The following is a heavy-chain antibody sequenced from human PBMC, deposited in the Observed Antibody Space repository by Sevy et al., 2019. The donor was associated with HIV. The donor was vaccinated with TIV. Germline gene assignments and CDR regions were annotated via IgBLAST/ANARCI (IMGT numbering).Heavy chain of an antibody. CDR1: GDSISSYY. Sequence: SETLSLTCTVSGDSISSYYWSWMRQPPGKGLEWIGYIHYSGSTNYNPSLKSRVTISVDTSKSQFSLILTSVTAADTAVYFCARASGQSTSSRYFDFWGQGTLVTVSS. J-gene: IGHJ4*02. CDR2: IHYSGST. CDR3: ARASGQSTSSRYFDF. D-gene: IGHD6-6*01. V-gene: IGHV4-59*01.